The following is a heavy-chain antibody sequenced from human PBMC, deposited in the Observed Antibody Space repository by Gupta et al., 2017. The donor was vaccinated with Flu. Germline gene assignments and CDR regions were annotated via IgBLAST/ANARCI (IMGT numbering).Heavy chain of an antibody. CDR3: TRLAITEMGFDY. CDR1: SDHY. V-gene: IGHV3-72*01. D-gene: IGHD1-20*01. Sequence: SDHYMDWVRQAPGKGLEWVGRSRNKANGYTTAYAASVTGRFTISRDESKNSLYLQMNSLKTEDTAVYYCTRLAITEMGFDYWGQGTLVTVSS. J-gene: IGHJ4*02. CDR2: SRNKANGYTT.